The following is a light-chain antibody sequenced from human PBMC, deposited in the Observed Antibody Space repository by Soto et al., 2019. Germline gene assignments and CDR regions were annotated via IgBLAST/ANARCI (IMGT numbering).Light chain of an antibody. CDR2: DAS. J-gene: IGKJ4*01. V-gene: IGKV3-11*01. CDR1: QSIGSY. Sequence: ENVLTQSPATLSLSPGERATLSCRASQSIGSYLAWYQLKPGQAPRLLIYDASNRATGIPARFSGSGSGTDFTLTISSLEPDDFAVYYCQQRGSWPLTFGGGTKVEIK. CDR3: QQRGSWPLT.